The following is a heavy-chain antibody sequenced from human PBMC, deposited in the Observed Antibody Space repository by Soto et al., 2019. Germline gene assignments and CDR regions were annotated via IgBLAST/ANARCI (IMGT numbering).Heavy chain of an antibody. Sequence: QVQLVQSGADVKKPGSSVKVSCKASGDTFSRSTFSWVRQAPGQGLEWLGGIFSVFGATNYAQKFQGRVSITADESTSTAYMELTSLRSEDTAVYYCARLYSSSAERKMDVWGQGTTVTVSS. CDR3: ARLYSSSAERKMDV. V-gene: IGHV1-69*01. CDR2: IFSVFGAT. CDR1: GDTFSRST. J-gene: IGHJ6*02. D-gene: IGHD6-6*01.